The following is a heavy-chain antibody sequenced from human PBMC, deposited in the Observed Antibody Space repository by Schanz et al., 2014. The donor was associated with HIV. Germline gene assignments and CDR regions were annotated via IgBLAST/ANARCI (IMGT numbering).Heavy chain of an antibody. CDR3: SRGVKWEGLMDV. V-gene: IGHV1-8*02. CDR2: MNPATGNS. J-gene: IGHJ6*02. CDR1: GYKFIDHD. Sequence: QVQLVQSGAEVKKPGASVRVSCKSSGYKFIDHDIHWVRHVIGQGLQWMGWMNPATGNSDLDQKFQVRVTMTRDTSIGTAYMELISLTSDDSAVYYCSRGVKWEGLMDVWGQGTTVTVSS. D-gene: IGHD1-26*01.